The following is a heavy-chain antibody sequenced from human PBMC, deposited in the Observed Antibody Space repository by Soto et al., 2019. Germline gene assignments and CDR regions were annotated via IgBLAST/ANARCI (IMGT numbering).Heavy chain of an antibody. CDR1: GGSISSGDYY. V-gene: IGHV4-30-4*01. CDR2: IYYSGST. CDR3: ARAPLGYGDYLWHFDY. J-gene: IGHJ4*02. D-gene: IGHD4-17*01. Sequence: QVQLQESGPGLVKPSQTLSLTCTVSGGSISSGDYYWSWIRQPPGKGLEWIGYIYYSGSTYYNPLIMSRVTISVDTSKNQVALKLSSVTAADTAVYYCARAPLGYGDYLWHFDYWGQGTLVTVSS.